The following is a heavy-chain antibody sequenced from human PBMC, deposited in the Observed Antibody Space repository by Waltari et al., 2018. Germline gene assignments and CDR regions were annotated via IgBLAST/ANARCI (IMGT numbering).Heavy chain of an antibody. CDR2: INHSGST. CDR3: ARAIVVVPAANPQRYYYGMDV. CDR1: GGSFSGYY. D-gene: IGHD2-2*01. J-gene: IGHJ6*02. Sequence: QVQLQQWGAGLLKPSETLSLTCAVYGGSFSGYYWSWIRQPPGKGLEWIGEINHSGSTNYNPSLKSRFTISVDTSKNQFSLKLSSVTAADTAVYYCARAIVVVPAANPQRYYYGMDVWGQGTTVTVSS. V-gene: IGHV4-34*01.